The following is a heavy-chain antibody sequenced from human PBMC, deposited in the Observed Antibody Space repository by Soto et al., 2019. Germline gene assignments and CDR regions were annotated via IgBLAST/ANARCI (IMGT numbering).Heavy chain of an antibody. D-gene: IGHD3-3*01. CDR3: ASHTPYEDADAFDI. CDR2: IYSGGST. CDR1: GFTVSSNY. J-gene: IGHJ3*02. V-gene: IGHV3-53*01. Sequence: GGSLRLSCAASGFTVSSNYMSWVRQAPGKGLEWVSVIYSGGSTYYADSVKGRFTISRDNSKNTLYLQMNSLRAEDTAVYYCASHTPYEDADAFDIWGQGTMVTVSS.